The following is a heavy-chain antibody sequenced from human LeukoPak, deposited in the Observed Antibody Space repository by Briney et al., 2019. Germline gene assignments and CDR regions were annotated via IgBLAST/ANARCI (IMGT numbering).Heavy chain of an antibody. D-gene: IGHD4-17*01. CDR1: GFIFDDYA. CDR3: AKDMGHYGDYVGY. CDR2: ISGDGGNT. Sequence: PGGSLRLSCAASGFIFDDYAMHWVRQAPGKGLEWVSLISGDGGNTYYADSVKGRFTISRDNSKNPLYLQMNSLRTEDTALYYCAKDMGHYGDYVGYWGQGTLVTVSS. J-gene: IGHJ4*02. V-gene: IGHV3-43*02.